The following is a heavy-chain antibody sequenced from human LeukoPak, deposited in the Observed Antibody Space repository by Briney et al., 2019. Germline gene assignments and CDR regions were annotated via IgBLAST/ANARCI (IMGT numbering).Heavy chain of an antibody. CDR2: IVLILGIA. CDR1: GGTFHNYA. V-gene: IGHV1-69*04. D-gene: IGHD3-10*01. Sequence: SVKVSYKDCGGTFHNYALLWVRQAPGQGLAWMGRIVLILGIANYKQNFQRRVTITADKSTSTAYMELSSLRSEDTAVYYCARDYYGSGSYYNRLDYWGQGTLVTVSS. CDR3: ARDYYGSGSYYNRLDY. J-gene: IGHJ4*02.